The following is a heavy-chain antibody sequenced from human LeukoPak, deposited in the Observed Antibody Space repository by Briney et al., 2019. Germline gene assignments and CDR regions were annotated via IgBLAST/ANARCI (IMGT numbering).Heavy chain of an antibody. V-gene: IGHV3-23*01. CDR3: WDFRGGY. Sequence: PGRSLRLSCAASGFTFDDYAMSWVRQAPGKGLEWVSSISANGANTYYADPVKGRFTISRDNSKSTLHLQLNSLGAEDTAVYYCWDFRGGYWGQGTLVTVSS. J-gene: IGHJ4*02. D-gene: IGHD1-26*01. CDR1: GFTFDDYA. CDR2: ISANGANT.